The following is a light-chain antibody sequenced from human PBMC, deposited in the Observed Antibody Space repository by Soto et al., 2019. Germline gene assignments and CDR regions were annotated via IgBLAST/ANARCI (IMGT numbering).Light chain of an antibody. CDR1: SSDVGAFTY. CDR2: AVT. Sequence: QSALTQPRSVSGSPGQSVTISCTGTSSDVGAFTYVSWYQQHPGKAPKLMIYAVTKRPSGVPDRFSGSKSGNTASLTISGLQTGDESDYYCCSYAGSYTFVVFGGGTKLTVL. V-gene: IGLV2-11*01. J-gene: IGLJ2*01. CDR3: CSYAGSYTFVV.